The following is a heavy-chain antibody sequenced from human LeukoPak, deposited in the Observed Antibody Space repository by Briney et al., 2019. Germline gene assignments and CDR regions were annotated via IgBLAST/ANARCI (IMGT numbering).Heavy chain of an antibody. CDR1: GFTFSNYV. J-gene: IGHJ6*03. Sequence: GGSLRLSCAASGFTFSNYVIHWVRQAPGKGLEWVTVISYDGNNKYYADSVKGRFTISRDNSKNTLYLQMNSLRAEDTAVYYCAKEVFSGYYDSSGYLGYYYMDVWGKGTTVTISS. D-gene: IGHD3-22*01. V-gene: IGHV3-30*04. CDR3: AKEVFSGYYDSSGYLGYYYMDV. CDR2: ISYDGNNK.